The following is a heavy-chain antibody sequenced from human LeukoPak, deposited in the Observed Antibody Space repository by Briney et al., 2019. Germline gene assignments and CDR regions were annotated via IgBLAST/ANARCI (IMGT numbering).Heavy chain of an antibody. D-gene: IGHD4-17*01. Sequence: GGSLRLSCAASGFGVSDNYMSWVRQAPGKGLEWVSAISGSGGSTYYADSVKGRFTISRDNSKNTLYLQMNSLRAEDTAVYYCAKRPDYGYYFDYWGQGTLVTVSS. V-gene: IGHV3-23*01. CDR2: ISGSGGST. J-gene: IGHJ4*02. CDR1: GFGVSDNY. CDR3: AKRPDYGYYFDY.